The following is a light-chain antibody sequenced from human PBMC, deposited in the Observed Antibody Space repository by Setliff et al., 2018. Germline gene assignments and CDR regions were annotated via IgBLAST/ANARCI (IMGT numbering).Light chain of an antibody. J-gene: IGLJ2*01. CDR1: NSDVGAYNY. CDR2: XVS. Sequence: QSALTQPASVSGSPGQSITISCTGTNSDVGAYNYXSXXXXXXXXXXXLLLXXVSNRPSGISHRFSGSKSGSTASLTISGLQAEDEADYFCSSYTNSRTVIFGGGTKVTVL. CDR3: SSYTNSRTVI. V-gene: IGLV2-14*03.